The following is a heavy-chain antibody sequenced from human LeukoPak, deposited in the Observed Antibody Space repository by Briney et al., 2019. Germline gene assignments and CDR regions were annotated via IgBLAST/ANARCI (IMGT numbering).Heavy chain of an antibody. V-gene: IGHV1-8*01. D-gene: IGHD3-22*01. Sequence: ASVKVSCKASGYTFTSYDINWVRQATGQGLEWMGWMNPNSGNTGYAQKFQGRVTMTRNTSISTAYMELSSLRAEDTAVYYCARGEYDSSGYYAGYWGQGTLVTVSS. J-gene: IGHJ4*02. CDR3: ARGEYDSSGYYAGY. CDR1: GYTFTSYD. CDR2: MNPNSGNT.